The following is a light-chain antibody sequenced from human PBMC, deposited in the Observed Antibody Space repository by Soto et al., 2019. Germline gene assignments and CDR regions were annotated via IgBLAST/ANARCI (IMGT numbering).Light chain of an antibody. Sequence: DIQMTQSPSSMSASVGDRVTITCRASQGISNFLAWYQQKPGKVPKILIYAAFTLQSGVPSRFSGSTSGTDFTLTISSLKNEDVATYYCQHYNSAIKTFGQGTKVDIK. V-gene: IGKV1-27*01. CDR2: AAF. J-gene: IGKJ1*01. CDR3: QHYNSAIKT. CDR1: QGISNF.